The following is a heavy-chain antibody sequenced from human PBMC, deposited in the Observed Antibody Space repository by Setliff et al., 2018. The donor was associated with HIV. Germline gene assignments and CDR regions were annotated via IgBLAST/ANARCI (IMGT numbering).Heavy chain of an antibody. CDR1: GFTFSTYW. CDR2: IQQDGDEI. J-gene: IGHJ4*02. V-gene: IGHV3-7*01. CDR3: ATQTGFYNSHWYDY. Sequence: PGGSLRLSCAASGFTFSTYWMTWVRQAPGQGLEWVANIQQDGDEIYYLDSVKGRFTISRDNAKNSLYLQMVSLRVEDTAVYYCATQTGFYNSHWYDYWGQGTMVTVSS. D-gene: IGHD6-13*01.